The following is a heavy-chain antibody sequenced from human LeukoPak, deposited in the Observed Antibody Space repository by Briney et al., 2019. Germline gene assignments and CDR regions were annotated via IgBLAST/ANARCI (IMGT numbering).Heavy chain of an antibody. V-gene: IGHV3-23*01. Sequence: GGSLRLSCAASGFTFSSYAMSWVRQAPGKGLEWVSGISGSGGSTYYADSVKGRFTISRDNSKNTLYLQMNSLRAEDTAVYYCAKGTLPRGYTYGYDLYYFDYWGQGTLVTVSS. CDR1: GFTFSSYA. D-gene: IGHD5-18*01. CDR3: AKGTLPRGYTYGYDLYYFDY. J-gene: IGHJ4*02. CDR2: ISGSGGST.